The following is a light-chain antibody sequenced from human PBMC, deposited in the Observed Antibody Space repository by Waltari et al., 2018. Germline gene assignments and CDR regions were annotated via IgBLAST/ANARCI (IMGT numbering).Light chain of an antibody. CDR2: DAT. Sequence: DIQMIQSPSSLSASVGDRVPITCQATQDISNYLNWYQQKPGQAPKLLIYDATSLQTGVPSRFSGSGSGTDFTFTISSLQPEDIATYYCQQFDNLPLTFGGGTKVEIK. V-gene: IGKV1-33*01. CDR3: QQFDNLPLT. J-gene: IGKJ4*01. CDR1: QDISNY.